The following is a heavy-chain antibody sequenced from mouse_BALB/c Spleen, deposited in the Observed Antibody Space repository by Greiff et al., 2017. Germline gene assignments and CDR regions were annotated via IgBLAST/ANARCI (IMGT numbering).Heavy chain of an antibody. CDR1: GYTFTSYY. Sequence: QVQLQQSGAELVKPGASVKLSCKASGYTFTSYYMYWVKQRPGQGLEWIGEINPSNGGTNFNEKFKSKATLTVDKSSSTAYMQLSSLTSEDSAVYYCTRLWVRRGYYYAMDYWGQGTSVTVSS. V-gene: IGHV1S81*02. CDR2: INPSNGGT. CDR3: TRLWVRRGYYYAMDY. D-gene: IGHD2-14*01. J-gene: IGHJ4*01.